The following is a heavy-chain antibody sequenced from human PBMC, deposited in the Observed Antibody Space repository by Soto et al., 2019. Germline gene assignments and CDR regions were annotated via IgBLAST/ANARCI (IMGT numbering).Heavy chain of an antibody. CDR3: AHRRPHYGDWNNWYFDY. CDR1: GISLTTSGVG. Sequence: QITLKESGPTLVTPTQTLTLTCTVSGISLTTSGVGVGWIRQPPGKALVFLVFIYWDDDKRYSPSLRSRLTITKDAAHHQVVLTLTNMDPVDTATYFCAHRRPHYGDWNNWYFDYWGQGTLVTVSS. D-gene: IGHD4-17*01. V-gene: IGHV2-5*02. J-gene: IGHJ4*02. CDR2: IYWDDDK.